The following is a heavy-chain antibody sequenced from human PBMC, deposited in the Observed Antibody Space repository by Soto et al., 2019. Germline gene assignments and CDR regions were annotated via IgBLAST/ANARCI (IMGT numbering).Heavy chain of an antibody. CDR2: INPSGGT. D-gene: IGHD3-22*01. V-gene: IGHV1-46*01. Sequence: GDSVKVSCKASGDTFTSYYMHWVRQAPGQGLEWMGIINPSGGTSYAQKFQGRVTMTRNTLYLQMNCLRAEDTAVYYCAKGSWKHYDSSGSKDYFDYWGQGTLVTVSS. CDR1: GDTFTSYY. J-gene: IGHJ4*02. CDR3: AKGSWKHYDSSGSKDYFDY.